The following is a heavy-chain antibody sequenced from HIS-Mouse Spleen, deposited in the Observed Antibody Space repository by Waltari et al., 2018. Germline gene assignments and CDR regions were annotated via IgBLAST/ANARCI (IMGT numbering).Heavy chain of an antibody. V-gene: IGHV3-33*06. CDR3: AKGGLMVYAIGDY. CDR2: LWYDGSNK. J-gene: IGHJ4*02. D-gene: IGHD2-8*01. CDR1: GFTFRSYG. Sequence: QVQLVESGGGVVQPGRSLRLSCAASGFTFRSYGMNWVRQAPGNGLGWVAVLWYDGSNKYYACSVKGRFTISRDNSKNTLYLQMNSLRAEDTAVYYCAKGGLMVYAIGDYWGQGTLVTVSS.